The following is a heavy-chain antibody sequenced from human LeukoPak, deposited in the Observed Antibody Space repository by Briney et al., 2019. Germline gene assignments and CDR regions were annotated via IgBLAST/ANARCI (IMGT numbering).Heavy chain of an antibody. J-gene: IGHJ4*02. CDR1: GFTFSGHT. D-gene: IGHD6-13*01. Sequence: GGGLRVSCAESGFTFSGHTMSWVPQGPGEGLVWVAYIDLDGSERFYVEFVQGRFTISRDNADTSMYLRMNSLRAEDTAVYYCGRVIAGAIDYWGQGTLVSVSS. CDR3: GRVIAGAIDY. CDR2: IDLDGSER. V-gene: IGHV3-7*01.